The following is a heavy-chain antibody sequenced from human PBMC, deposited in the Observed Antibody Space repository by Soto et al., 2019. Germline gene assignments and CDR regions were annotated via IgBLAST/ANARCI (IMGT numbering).Heavy chain of an antibody. J-gene: IGHJ4*02. CDR1: GYTFTGYY. Sequence: GASVKVSCKASGYTFTGYYMHWVRQAPGQGLEWMGWINPNSGGTNYAQKFQGRVTMTRDTSISTAYMELSRLRSDDTAVYYCARGIIAAAGTKGANYWGKGTLVIVSS. D-gene: IGHD6-13*01. CDR2: INPNSGGT. V-gene: IGHV1-2*02. CDR3: ARGIIAAAGTKGANY.